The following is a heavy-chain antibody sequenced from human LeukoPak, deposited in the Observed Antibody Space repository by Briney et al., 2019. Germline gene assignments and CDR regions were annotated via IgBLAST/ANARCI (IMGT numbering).Heavy chain of an antibody. CDR2: ISGSGGST. D-gene: IGHD6-13*01. V-gene: IGHV3-23*01. Sequence: GGSLRLSCAASGFTFSSYAMSWVRQAPGKGLEWVSAISGSGGSTNYADSVKGRFTISRDNSKNTLYLQMNSLRAEDTAVYYCAKLPSAAGTRDYYFDYWGQGTLVTVSS. CDR3: AKLPSAAGTRDYYFDY. CDR1: GFTFSSYA. J-gene: IGHJ4*02.